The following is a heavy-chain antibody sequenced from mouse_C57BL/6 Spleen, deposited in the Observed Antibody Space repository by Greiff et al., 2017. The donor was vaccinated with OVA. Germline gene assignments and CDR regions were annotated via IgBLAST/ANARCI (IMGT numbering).Heavy chain of an antibody. CDR2: INPGSGGT. CDR3: ARGAAHATYVRLQGYYFDD. Sequence: QVQLQQSGAELVRPGTSVKVSCKASGYAFTNYLIEWVKQRPGQGLEWIGVINPGSGGTNYNEKFKGKATLTADKSSSTAYMQLSSLTSEDSAVYFCARGAAHATYVRLQGYYFDDWGQGTTLTVSS. CDR1: GYAFTNYL. D-gene: IGHD3-2*02. J-gene: IGHJ2*01. V-gene: IGHV1-54*01.